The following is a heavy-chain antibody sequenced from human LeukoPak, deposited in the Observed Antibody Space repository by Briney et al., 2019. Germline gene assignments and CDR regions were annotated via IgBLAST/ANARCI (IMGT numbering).Heavy chain of an antibody. V-gene: IGHV4-34*01. CDR2: INHSGST. J-gene: IGHJ4*02. D-gene: IGHD6-19*01. Sequence: SETLSLTCAVYGGSFGGYYWSWICQPPGKGLGWIGEINHSGSTNYNPSLKSRVTISVDTSKNQFSLKLSSVTAADTAVYYCARVEVAVADYWGQGTLVTVSS. CDR1: GGSFGGYY. CDR3: ARVEVAVADY.